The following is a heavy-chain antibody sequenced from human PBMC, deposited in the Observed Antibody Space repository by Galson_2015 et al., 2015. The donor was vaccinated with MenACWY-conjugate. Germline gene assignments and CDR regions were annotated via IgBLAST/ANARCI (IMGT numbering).Heavy chain of an antibody. CDR1: GFTFRRFG. CDR3: AKDWSVPYSTISYYFSMDV. D-gene: IGHD6-13*01. CDR2: ISYDGSNE. J-gene: IGHJ6*03. Sequence: SLRLSCAASGFTFRRFGMHWVRQTPGKGLEWMAVISYDGSNESYADSVKGRFTISRDNSKNTLYLQMNSLRADDTAVYYCAKDWSVPYSTISYYFSMDVWGKRTTVSVSS. V-gene: IGHV3-30*18.